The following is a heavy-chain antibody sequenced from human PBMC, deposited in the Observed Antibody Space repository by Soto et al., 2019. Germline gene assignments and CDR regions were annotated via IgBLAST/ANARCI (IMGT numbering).Heavy chain of an antibody. Sequence: GESLKISCKGSGYSFTSYWIAWVRQMPGKGLVWMGIIYPGDSDIRYSPSFQGQVTISADTSISTAYLQWSNLKASDTAMYYCARHGGRGYFPSDYWGQGTLVTVSS. J-gene: IGHJ4*02. V-gene: IGHV5-51*01. CDR1: GYSFTSYW. CDR3: ARHGGRGYFPSDY. CDR2: IYPGDSDI. D-gene: IGHD3-3*01.